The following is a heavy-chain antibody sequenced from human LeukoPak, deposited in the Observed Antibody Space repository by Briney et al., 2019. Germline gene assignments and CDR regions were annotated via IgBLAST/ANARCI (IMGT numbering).Heavy chain of an antibody. J-gene: IGHJ4*02. V-gene: IGHV3-20*04. D-gene: IGHD3-10*01. CDR2: ISWNSGSI. CDR3: ARDISGIPGY. CDR1: GFTFDDYG. Sequence: GGSLRLSCAASGFTFDDYGMSWVRQAPGKGLEWVSGISWNSGSIGYADSVKGRFTISRDNSKNTLYLQMNSLRAEDTAVYYCARDISGIPGYWGQGTLVTVSS.